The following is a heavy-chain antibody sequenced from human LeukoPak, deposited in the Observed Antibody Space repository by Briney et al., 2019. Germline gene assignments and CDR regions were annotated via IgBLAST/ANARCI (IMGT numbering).Heavy chain of an antibody. CDR3: ARVHYSGSYFSQNYFDY. Sequence: ASVKVSCKASGYTFTNYDINWVRQATGQGLEWMGSMNPNSGNTDYAQKFQGRVTMTRDTSTSTAYMELSSLRSEDTAVYYCARVHYSGSYFSQNYFDYWGQGTLVTVSS. CDR1: GYTFTNYD. J-gene: IGHJ4*02. V-gene: IGHV1-8*01. D-gene: IGHD1-26*01. CDR2: MNPNSGNT.